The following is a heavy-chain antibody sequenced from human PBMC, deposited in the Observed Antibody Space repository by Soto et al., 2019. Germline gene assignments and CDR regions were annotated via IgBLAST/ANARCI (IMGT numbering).Heavy chain of an antibody. CDR1: GGSISSGGYY. V-gene: IGHV4-31*03. D-gene: IGHD3-10*01. Sequence: QVQLQESGPGLVKPSQTLSLTCTVSGGSISSGGYYWSWIRQHPGKGLEWIGYIYYSGSTYYNPSLKSRLTISVDTSKNHSSLKLSSVTAADTAVYYCARGGFYYGSGSYYNSYYFDYWGQGTLVTVSS. CDR3: ARGGFYYGSGSYYNSYYFDY. J-gene: IGHJ4*02. CDR2: IYYSGST.